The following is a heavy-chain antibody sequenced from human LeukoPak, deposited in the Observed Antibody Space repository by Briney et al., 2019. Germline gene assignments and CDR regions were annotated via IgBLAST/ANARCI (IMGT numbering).Heavy chain of an antibody. V-gene: IGHV3-74*01. CDR1: GFTFSSYW. D-gene: IGHD2-15*01. J-gene: IGHJ2*01. CDR3: ARGSDCSGGSCYSYWYFDL. CDR2: INTDGSST. Sequence: GSLRLSCAASGFTFSSYWMHWVRQAPGKGLVWASRINTDGSSTTYADSVKGRFTISRDNAKNTLYLQMNSLRAEDTAMYYCARGSDCSGGSCYSYWYFDLWGRGTLVTVSS.